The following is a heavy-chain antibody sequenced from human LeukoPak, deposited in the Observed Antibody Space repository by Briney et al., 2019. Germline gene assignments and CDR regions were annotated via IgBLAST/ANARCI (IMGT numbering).Heavy chain of an antibody. CDR2: FDPEDGET. Sequence: ASVKVSCKVSGYTLTELSMHWVRQAPGKGLEWMGGFDPEDGETIYAQKFQGRVTMTEDTSTDTAYMELGSLRSEDTAVYYCAMGQYQAYNWFDPWGQGTLVTVSS. CDR3: AMGQYQAYNWFDP. D-gene: IGHD2-2*01. CDR1: GYTLTELS. V-gene: IGHV1-24*01. J-gene: IGHJ5*02.